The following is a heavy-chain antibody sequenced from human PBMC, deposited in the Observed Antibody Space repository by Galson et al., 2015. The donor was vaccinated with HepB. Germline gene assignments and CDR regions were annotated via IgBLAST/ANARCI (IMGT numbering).Heavy chain of an antibody. J-gene: IGHJ4*02. Sequence: SLRLSCAASGFTFSNYKMTWVRQTPGKGLEWVSAISSTSKYIFYAESLKGRFTISRDNAKNSLYLQMDTMRAEDTAVYYCARVLDYYDSSGYSRGSHYFDYWGQGSLVTVSS. D-gene: IGHD3-22*01. V-gene: IGHV3-21*01. CDR1: GFTFSNYK. CDR2: ISSTSKYI. CDR3: ARVLDYYDSSGYSRGSHYFDY.